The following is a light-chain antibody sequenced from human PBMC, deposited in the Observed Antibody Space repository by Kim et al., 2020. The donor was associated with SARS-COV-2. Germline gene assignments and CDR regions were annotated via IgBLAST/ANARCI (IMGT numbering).Light chain of an antibody. Sequence: DIQMTQSPSAMSASVGDRVTITCRASQGISSFLAWIQQKPGKAPKRLIYGASTLQSGVPSRFSGSGSGTEFTLTISSLQPEDFATYFCLQHKTLPYTLGQGTKLEI. J-gene: IGKJ2*01. V-gene: IGKV1-17*03. CDR3: LQHKTLPYT. CDR1: QGISSF. CDR2: GAS.